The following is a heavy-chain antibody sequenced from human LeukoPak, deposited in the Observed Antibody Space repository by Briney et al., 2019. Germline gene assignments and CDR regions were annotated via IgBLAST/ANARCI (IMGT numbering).Heavy chain of an antibody. V-gene: IGHV4-59*01. Sequence: SETLSLTCTVSGGSISSYYWSWIRQPPGKGLEWIGYIYYSGSTNYNPSLKSRVTISVDTSKNQFSLKLSSVTAADTAVYYCARVGYGDYGRPVDYWGQGTLVTVSS. J-gene: IGHJ4*02. CDR1: GGSISSYY. D-gene: IGHD4-17*01. CDR3: ARVGYGDYGRPVDY. CDR2: IYYSGST.